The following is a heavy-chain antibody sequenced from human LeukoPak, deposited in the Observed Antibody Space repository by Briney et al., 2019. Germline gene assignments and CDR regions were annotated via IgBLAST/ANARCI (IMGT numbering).Heavy chain of an antibody. Sequence: GGSLRLSCAASGFTFTSYGMHWVRQAPGKGLEWVALIWYDGGNKYYADSVKGRFTVSRDNSKNTLYLQMNSLRAEDTAVYYCARLLSNTYYYGSGSHFDYWGQGTLVTVSS. D-gene: IGHD3-10*01. V-gene: IGHV3-33*01. CDR1: GFTFTSYG. CDR2: IWYDGGNK. CDR3: ARLLSNTYYYGSGSHFDY. J-gene: IGHJ4*02.